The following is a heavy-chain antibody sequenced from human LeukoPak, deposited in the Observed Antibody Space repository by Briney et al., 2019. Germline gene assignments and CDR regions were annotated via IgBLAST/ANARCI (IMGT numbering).Heavy chain of an antibody. Sequence: KPSETLSLTCTVSNGSISSFYWTWIRQPPGKGLEWIGYIYYTGATDYNPSLKSRVTISVDTSKNQFSLKLSSVTAADTAVYYCARGYGRYLDYWGQGTLVTVSS. CDR3: ARGYGRYLDY. CDR1: NGSISSFY. D-gene: IGHD5-18*01. V-gene: IGHV4-59*01. J-gene: IGHJ4*02. CDR2: IYYTGAT.